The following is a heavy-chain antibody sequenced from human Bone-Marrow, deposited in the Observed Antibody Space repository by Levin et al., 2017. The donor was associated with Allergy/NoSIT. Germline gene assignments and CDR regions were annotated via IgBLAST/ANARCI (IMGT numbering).Heavy chain of an antibody. Sequence: GESLKISCVASGFTFRNNWMTWVRLLPGKGLEWVANIEQDGNEKHYVDSVKGRFTISRDNAKNSVYLQMSSLRAEDTAVYYCARGKATESWGQGTLVTVSS. J-gene: IGHJ5*02. CDR2: IEQDGNEK. V-gene: IGHV3-7*01. CDR3: ARGKATES. CDR1: GFTFRNNW. D-gene: IGHD2-21*02.